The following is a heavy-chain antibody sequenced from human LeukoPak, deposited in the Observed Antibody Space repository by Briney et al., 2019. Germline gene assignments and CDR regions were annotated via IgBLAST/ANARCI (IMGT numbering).Heavy chain of an antibody. CDR3: ARDRPGDWFDP. CDR2: IYYSGST. J-gene: IGHJ5*02. V-gene: IGHV4-59*01. Sequence: SETLSLTCTVSGGSISSYCWSWIRQPPGKGLEWIGYIYYSGSTNYNPSLKSRVTISIDTSKNQFSLKLSSVTAADTAVYYCARDRPGDWFDPWGQGTLVTVSS. CDR1: GGSISSYC.